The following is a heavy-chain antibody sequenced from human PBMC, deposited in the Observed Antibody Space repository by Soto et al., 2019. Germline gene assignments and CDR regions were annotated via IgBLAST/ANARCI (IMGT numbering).Heavy chain of an antibody. Sequence: QVQLQESGPGLVRPSETLSLTCTVSGESINGYYWSSIRQPPGKGLEWIGYVYFSGSNNYNPSLKSRVTISVNTSKQQVSLRLSSVTAADTAVYYCARSIATPGTNIDYWGQGTLVTVSS. CDR3: ARSIATPGTNIDY. D-gene: IGHD6-13*01. V-gene: IGHV4-59*01. CDR1: GESINGYY. CDR2: VYFSGSN. J-gene: IGHJ4*02.